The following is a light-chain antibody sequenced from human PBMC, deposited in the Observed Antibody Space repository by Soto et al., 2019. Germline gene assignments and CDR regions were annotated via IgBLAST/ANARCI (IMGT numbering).Light chain of an antibody. Sequence: QSALTQPASVSGSPGQSITISCTGTSSDVGSYNLVSWYQQHPGKAPKLMIYEGTNRPSGVSNRFSGSKSGNTASLTISGLQAEDEAHYYCSTYAGRVVFGGGIKVTVL. CDR1: SSDVGSYNL. CDR3: STYAGRVV. V-gene: IGLV2-23*01. J-gene: IGLJ3*02. CDR2: EGT.